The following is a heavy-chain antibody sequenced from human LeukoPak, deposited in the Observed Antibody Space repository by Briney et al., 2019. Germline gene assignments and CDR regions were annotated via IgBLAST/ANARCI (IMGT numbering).Heavy chain of an antibody. D-gene: IGHD6-19*01. V-gene: IGHV4-59*08. CDR3: AKYGNSGWVIDN. J-gene: IGHJ4*02. CDR1: GGSFSGYY. Sequence: SETLSLTCAVYGGSFSGYYWSWIRQPPGKGLEYIGYIYYTGGTNYNPSLKSRVTISVDTSKNQFSLRLSSVTAADTAVYFCAKYGNSGWVIDNWGQGTLVTVSS. CDR2: IYYTGGT.